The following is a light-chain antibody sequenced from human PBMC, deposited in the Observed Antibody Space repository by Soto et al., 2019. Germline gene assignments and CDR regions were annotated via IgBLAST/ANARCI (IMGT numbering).Light chain of an antibody. V-gene: IGKV1-5*03. CDR1: QSISSW. J-gene: IGKJ1*01. CDR2: KTS. CDR3: QYYDNYCWT. Sequence: DIPLTQSPSTLSASVGDRVTITCRASQSISSWLAWYQQKPGKAPKFLIYKTSNLESGFPSRFSGSGSGTEFTLTISSLQPDDFAAYYCQYYDNYCWTFGQGTKVEIK.